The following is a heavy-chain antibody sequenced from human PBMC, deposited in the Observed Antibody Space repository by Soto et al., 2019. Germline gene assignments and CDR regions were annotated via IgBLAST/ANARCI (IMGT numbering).Heavy chain of an antibody. CDR1: GFSLSTRGVG. CDR3: AHMVSTSTYNWFDP. Sequence: FGATLVNPTQTLTLTCTFSGFSLSTRGVGVAWIRQPPGKALEWLALVYWDDDERYSPSLKSRLTITKDTPKNQVVLTMTNMDPVDTATYYCAHMVSTSTYNWFDPWGQGNMVTVSS. J-gene: IGHJ5*02. D-gene: IGHD2-2*01. CDR2: VYWDDDE. V-gene: IGHV2-5*02.